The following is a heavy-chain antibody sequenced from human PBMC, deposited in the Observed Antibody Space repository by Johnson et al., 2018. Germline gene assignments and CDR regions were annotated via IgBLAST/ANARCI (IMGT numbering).Heavy chain of an antibody. V-gene: IGHV3-21*01. CDR1: GFTFSSYS. D-gene: IGHD3-22*01. CDR2: ISSSSSYI. CDR3: ASITYYYDSSGYQRTEDAFDI. Sequence: VQLVESGGGLVKAGGSLRLSCAASGFTFSSYSMNWVRQAPGKGLEWVSSISSSSSYIYYADSVKGRFTISSDYAKNSLYLQMNSLRAEDTAVYYCASITYYYDSSGYQRTEDAFDIWGQGTMVTVSS. J-gene: IGHJ3*02.